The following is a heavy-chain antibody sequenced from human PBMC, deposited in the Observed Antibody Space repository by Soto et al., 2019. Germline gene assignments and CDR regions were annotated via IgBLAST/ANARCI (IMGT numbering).Heavy chain of an antibody. CDR2: IYSGGST. D-gene: IGHD6-19*01. CDR1: GFSVSTNY. Sequence: EVQLVESGGGLIQPGGSLRLSCAVSGFSVSTNYMSWVRQAPGKGLEWVSVIYSGGSTDYVDSVKGRFTISRDSSRNTIYLQMNSLRVEDTAVYYCARQGVAGLWGQGTLVTVSS. J-gene: IGHJ4*02. CDR3: ARQGVAGL. V-gene: IGHV3-53*01.